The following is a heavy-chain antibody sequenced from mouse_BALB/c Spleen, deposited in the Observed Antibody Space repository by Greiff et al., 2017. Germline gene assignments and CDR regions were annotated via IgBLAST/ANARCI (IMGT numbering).Heavy chain of an antibody. V-gene: IGHV6-6*02. CDR1: GFTFSNYW. D-gene: IGHD4-1*01. Sequence: EVKVEESGGGLVQPGGSMKLSCVASGFTFSNYWMNWVRQSPEKGLEWVAEIRLKSNNYATHYAESVKGRFTISRDDSKSSVYLQMNNLRAEDTGIYYCTRPGRDWYFDVWGAGTTVTVSS. J-gene: IGHJ1*01. CDR2: IRLKSNNYAT. CDR3: TRPGRDWYFDV.